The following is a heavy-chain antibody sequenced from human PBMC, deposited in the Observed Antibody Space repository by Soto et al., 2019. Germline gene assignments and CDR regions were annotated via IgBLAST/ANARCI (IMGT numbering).Heavy chain of an antibody. Sequence: GGSLRLSCAASGFTFSSYAMSWVRQAPGKGLEWVSAISGSGGSTYYADSVKGRFTISRDNSKNTLYLQMNSLRAEDTAVYYCAKDRGDIVATISHYYYYYGMDVWGQGTTVTVSS. J-gene: IGHJ6*02. D-gene: IGHD5-12*01. CDR2: ISGSGGST. V-gene: IGHV3-23*01. CDR1: GFTFSSYA. CDR3: AKDRGDIVATISHYYYYYGMDV.